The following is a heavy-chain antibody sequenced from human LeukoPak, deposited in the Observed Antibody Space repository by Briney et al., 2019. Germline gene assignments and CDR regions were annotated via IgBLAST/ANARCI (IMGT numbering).Heavy chain of an antibody. CDR1: GFTFSSYA. D-gene: IGHD6-13*01. Sequence: GGSLRLSCAASGFTFSSYAMSWVRQAPGKGLEWVSAISGSGGSTYYADSVKGRFTISRDNSKNTLYLQMNSLRAEDTAVYYCAKDLMGHVAAAGDYWGQGTLVTVSS. CDR2: ISGSGGST. J-gene: IGHJ4*02. CDR3: AKDLMGHVAAAGDY. V-gene: IGHV3-23*01.